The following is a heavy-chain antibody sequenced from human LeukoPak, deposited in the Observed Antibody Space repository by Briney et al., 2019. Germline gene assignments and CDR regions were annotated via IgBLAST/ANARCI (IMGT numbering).Heavy chain of an antibody. D-gene: IGHD2-2*01. V-gene: IGHV5-51*04. Sequence: GAPLQISCQGSGSIFTNYWIGWGRQLPGKGLEWMGIIYPGDSDTRYSPSFQGQVTISADKPISTAYLQWSSLKASDTAMYYCAITPPYCSSTSCRTGSCDHWGQGTGVSVSS. CDR3: AITPPYCSSTSCRTGSCDH. J-gene: IGHJ4*02. CDR1: GSIFTNYW. CDR2: IYPGDSDT.